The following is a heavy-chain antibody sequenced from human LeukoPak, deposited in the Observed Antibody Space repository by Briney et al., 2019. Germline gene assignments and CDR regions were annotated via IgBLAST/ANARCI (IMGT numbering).Heavy chain of an antibody. CDR3: AKLVSYYDSSGYLDY. V-gene: IGHV3-30*02. CDR2: IRYDGSNK. D-gene: IGHD3-22*01. Sequence: GGSLRLSCAASGFTFSSYGMHWVRQAPGKGLEWVAFIRYDGSNKYYADSVKGRFTISRDNSKNTLYLQMNSLRAEDTAVYYCAKLVSYYDSSGYLDYWGQGTLVTVSS. CDR1: GFTFSSYG. J-gene: IGHJ4*02.